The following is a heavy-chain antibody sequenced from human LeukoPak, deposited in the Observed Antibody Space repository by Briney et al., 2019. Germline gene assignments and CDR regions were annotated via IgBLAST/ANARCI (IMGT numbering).Heavy chain of an antibody. J-gene: IGHJ1*01. CDR2: INPNSGGT. CDR3: ARSTTPNENEYFEH. CDR1: GYTFTGYY. V-gene: IGHV1-2*02. D-gene: IGHD2/OR15-2a*01. Sequence: GASVKVSCKASGYTFTGYYIHWVRQAPGQGLEWMGWINPNSGGTNYIQKFQGRVTMTRDTSIRTAYMELSRLRSDDTAVYYCARSTTPNENEYFEHWGQGTLVTVSS.